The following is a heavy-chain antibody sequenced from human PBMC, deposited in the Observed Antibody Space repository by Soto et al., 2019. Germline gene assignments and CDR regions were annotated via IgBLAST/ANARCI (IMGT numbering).Heavy chain of an antibody. CDR2: INSDGSST. V-gene: IGHV3-74*01. CDR1: GFTFSSYW. J-gene: IGHJ6*02. Sequence: GGSLRLSCAASGFTFSSYWMHWVRQAPGKGLVWVSRINSDGSSTSYADSVKGRFTISRDNSKNTLYLQMNSLRAEDTAVYYCAKDHPFLEWLYGMDVWGQGTTVTVSS. D-gene: IGHD3-3*02. CDR3: AKDHPFLEWLYGMDV.